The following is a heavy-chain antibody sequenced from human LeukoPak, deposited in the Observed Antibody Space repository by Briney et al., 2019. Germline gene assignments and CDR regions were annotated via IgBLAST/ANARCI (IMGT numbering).Heavy chain of an antibody. D-gene: IGHD3-22*01. CDR3: AEDRSSGPHYYYGMDV. CDR1: GFTFSGYG. CDR2: VSYLGDDQ. J-gene: IGHJ6*02. V-gene: IGHV3-30*18. Sequence: GGSLRLSCAASGFTFSGYGIHWVRQSPGKGLEWVAVVSYLGDDQFYAESVKGRFTISRDNSKKTVFLQMNSLRGEDTAVYYCAEDRSSGPHYYYGMDVWGRGTTVIVSS.